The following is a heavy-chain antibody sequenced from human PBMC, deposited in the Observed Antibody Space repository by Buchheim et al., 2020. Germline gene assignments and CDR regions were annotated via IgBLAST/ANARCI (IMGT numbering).Heavy chain of an antibody. J-gene: IGHJ4*02. CDR2: ISGSGVST. CDR3: AKDLGGGQWLLVGPDY. D-gene: IGHD6-19*01. V-gene: IGHV3-23*01. Sequence: EVQLLESGGDLVQPGGSLRLSCAASGFTFSSYAMSWVRQAPGKGLEWVSAISGSGVSTYYSDSVKGRFTISRDKSKKMLYLQMNSLRADNTAVYFWAKDLGGGQWLLVGPDYWGQGTL. CDR1: GFTFSSYA.